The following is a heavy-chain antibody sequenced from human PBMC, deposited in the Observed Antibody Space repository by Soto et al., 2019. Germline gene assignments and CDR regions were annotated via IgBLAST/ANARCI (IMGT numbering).Heavy chain of an antibody. CDR1: GGSISSYY. Sequence: QVQLQESGPGLVKPSETLSLTCTVSGGSISSYYWSWIRQPPGKGLEWIGYIYYSGSTNYNPSLKSRVTXXVXTXXNQFSLKLNSMTAADTDVYYCARHNYGSGSTYFDYWGQGTLVTVSS. V-gene: IGHV4-59*08. J-gene: IGHJ4*02. D-gene: IGHD3-10*01. CDR3: ARHNYGSGSTYFDY. CDR2: IYYSGST.